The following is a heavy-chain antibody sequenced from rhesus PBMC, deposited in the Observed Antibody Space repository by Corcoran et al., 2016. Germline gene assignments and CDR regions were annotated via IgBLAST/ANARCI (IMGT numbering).Heavy chain of an antibody. Sequence: QVQLQESGPGLVKPSETLPLTCAVSGASISSNYWSWIRQPPGKGLEWIGYIYGGRGSTSSNPALKGRVTISKDTSKNQFSLKLGSVTAADAAVYYCAIGSGRFDVWGAGVLVTVSS. CDR3: AIGSGRFDV. CDR2: IYGGRGST. J-gene: IGHJ5-1*01. V-gene: IGHV4-147*01. CDR1: GASISSNY.